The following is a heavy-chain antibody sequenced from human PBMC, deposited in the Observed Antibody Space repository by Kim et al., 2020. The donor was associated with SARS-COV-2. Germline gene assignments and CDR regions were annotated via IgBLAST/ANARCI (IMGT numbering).Heavy chain of an antibody. CDR1: GFTFSNAW. V-gene: IGHV3-15*01. Sequence: GGSLRLSCAASGFTFSNAWMSWVRQAPGKGLEWVGRIKRKTDGGTTDYAAPVKGRFTISRDDTKNTLYLQMNSLKTEDTSVYYCTTPGEALLHSNYWGQGSLLTLS. J-gene: IGHJ4*02. CDR2: IKRKTDGGTT. D-gene: IGHD1-26*01. CDR3: TTPGEALLHSNY.